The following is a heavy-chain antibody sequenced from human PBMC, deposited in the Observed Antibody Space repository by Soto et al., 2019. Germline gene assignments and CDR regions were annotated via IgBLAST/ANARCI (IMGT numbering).Heavy chain of an antibody. J-gene: IGHJ6*02. Sequence: QVQLVQSGAEVKKPGSSVKVSCKASGGTFSSYAISWVRQAPGQGLEWMGGIITISGTANYAQTFQGRVTITADESTSTAYMELSSLRSEDTAAYYCARSQGSSTSLEIYYYYYYGMDVWGQGTTVTVSS. CDR1: GGTFSSYA. CDR3: ARSQGSSTSLEIYYYYYYGMDV. V-gene: IGHV1-69*01. D-gene: IGHD2-2*01. CDR2: IITISGTA.